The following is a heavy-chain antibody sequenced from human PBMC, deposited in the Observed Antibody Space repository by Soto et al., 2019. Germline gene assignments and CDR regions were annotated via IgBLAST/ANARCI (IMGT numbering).Heavy chain of an antibody. J-gene: IGHJ4*02. CDR1: GGSISISNW. CDR3: ARAIVATSTGFDY. V-gene: IGHV4-4*02. Sequence: SETLSLTCAVSGGSISISNWCSCVRQPPGKGLEWIGEIYHSGSTNYNPSLKSRVTISVDKSKNQFSLKLSSVTAADTAVYYCARAIVATSTGFDYWGQGTLVTVSS. D-gene: IGHD5-12*01. CDR2: IYHSGST.